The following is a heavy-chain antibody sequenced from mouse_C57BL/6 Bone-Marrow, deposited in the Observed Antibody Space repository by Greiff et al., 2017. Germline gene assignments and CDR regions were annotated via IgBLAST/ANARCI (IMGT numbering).Heavy chain of an antibody. V-gene: IGHV1-54*01. D-gene: IGHD3-2*02. CDR3: AIRRLLMLLWFSD. CDR1: EYAFTNYV. J-gene: IGHJ3*01. Sequence: QVQLQQPGAELVKPGASVKVSCKASEYAFTNYVIEWVKQRPGQGLEWIGVFNPGSGGTKYNENFKGKATLTADTSSSTAYMQLSRLTSEDSAVYFWAIRRLLMLLWFSDWGQGTLVTVSA. CDR2: FNPGSGGT.